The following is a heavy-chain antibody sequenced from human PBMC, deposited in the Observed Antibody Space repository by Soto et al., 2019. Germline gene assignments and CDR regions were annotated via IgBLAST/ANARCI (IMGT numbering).Heavy chain of an antibody. CDR3: TTAPYIWGSYLSNF. Sequence: GGSLRLSCAASGFTFSNAWMSWVRQAPGKGLEWVGRIKSKTDGGTTDYAAPVKGRFTISRDDSKNTLYLQMNGLKTEDTAVYYCTTAPYIWGSYLSNFWGQGTLVTVSS. V-gene: IGHV3-15*01. CDR1: GFTFSNAW. CDR2: IKSKTDGGTT. J-gene: IGHJ4*02. D-gene: IGHD3-16*02.